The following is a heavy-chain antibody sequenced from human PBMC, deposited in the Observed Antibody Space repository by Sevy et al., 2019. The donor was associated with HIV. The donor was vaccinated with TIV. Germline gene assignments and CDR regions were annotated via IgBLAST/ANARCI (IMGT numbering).Heavy chain of an antibody. J-gene: IGHJ5*02. CDR3: ARSVDNWFDP. D-gene: IGHD2-15*01. CDR2: INPSSGGT. CDR1: GYTFTYYY. Sequence: ASVKVSCETSGYTFTYYYIHWVRQAPGQGLEWMGWINPSSGGTQYAQKFQGRVSVTSDTSRRTSYMELRRLRSDDTALYYCARSVDNWFDPWGQGTPVTVSS. V-gene: IGHV1-2*02.